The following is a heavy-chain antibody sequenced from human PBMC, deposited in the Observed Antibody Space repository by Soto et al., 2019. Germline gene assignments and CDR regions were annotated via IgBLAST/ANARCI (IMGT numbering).Heavy chain of an antibody. CDR1: GGSISGYY. J-gene: IGHJ6*02. V-gene: IGHV4-59*01. D-gene: IGHD6-13*01. CDR3: ARQQLLPYYYALDV. CDR2: IXXXGXT. Sequence: SETLSLTCTVSGGSISGYYWSWIRQPPGKGLEYXGXIXXXGXTXXXPXXXXRVTMSVDTSRNLFSLKVNSVTAADTAVYYCARQQLLPYYYALDVWGQGTTVTVSS.